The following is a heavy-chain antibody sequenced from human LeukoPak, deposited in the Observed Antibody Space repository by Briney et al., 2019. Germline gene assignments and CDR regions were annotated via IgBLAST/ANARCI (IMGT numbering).Heavy chain of an antibody. V-gene: IGHV1-8*01. CDR2: MNANSGNT. D-gene: IGHD1-26*01. Sequence: ASVKVSCKASKDTFTIYDVNWVRQATGLGLEWMGWMNANSGNTGYAQKFQGRVTMTMNSSISTAYMELSSLTSDDTAVYYCARSSMGARRMYDYGGQGTLVTLSS. J-gene: IGHJ4*02. CDR3: ARSSMGARRMYDY. CDR1: KDTFTIYD.